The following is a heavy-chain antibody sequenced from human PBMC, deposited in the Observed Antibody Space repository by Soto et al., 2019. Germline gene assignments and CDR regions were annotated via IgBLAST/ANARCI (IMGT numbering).Heavy chain of an antibody. CDR3: ASGYYVSYYYYYGMDV. D-gene: IGHD3-22*01. J-gene: IGHJ6*02. CDR1: GGSVSSGSYY. CDR2: IYYSGST. Sequence: SETLSLTCTVSGGSVSSGSYYWSWIRQPPGKGLEWIGYIYYSGSTDYNPSLKSRVTISVDTSKNQFSLKLSSVTAADTAVYYCASGYYVSYYYYYGMDVWGQGTTVTVSS. V-gene: IGHV4-61*01.